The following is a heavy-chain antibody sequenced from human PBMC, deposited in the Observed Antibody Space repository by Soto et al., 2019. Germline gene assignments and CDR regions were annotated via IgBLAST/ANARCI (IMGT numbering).Heavy chain of an antibody. J-gene: IGHJ3*02. D-gene: IGHD6-19*01. Sequence: QVHLVESGGGVVRPGESPTLSCAASGFTFGKYGMHWVRQAPGKGLEWVTVISFDGINKDYADSVKGRFTISRDNSKNTLYLSMHSLRPEDTAVYYCAKSGDSGWYGDYVDGFDIWGQGTMVTVSS. CDR2: ISFDGINK. CDR3: AKSGDSGWYGDYVDGFDI. CDR1: GFTFGKYG. V-gene: IGHV3-30*18.